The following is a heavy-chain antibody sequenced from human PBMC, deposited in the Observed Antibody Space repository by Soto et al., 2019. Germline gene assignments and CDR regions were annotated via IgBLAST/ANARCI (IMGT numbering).Heavy chain of an antibody. CDR3: ARHRGYGDYDY. CDR1: GGSISSYF. J-gene: IGHJ4*02. V-gene: IGHV4-59*08. Sequence: SDTLSLTCTVSGGSISSYFWSWIRQPPGKGLEWIGYIYYSGSTNYNPSLKSRLTMSADTSKNQFSLKLSSVTAADTAVYYCARHRGYGDYDYWGQGTLVTVSS. D-gene: IGHD4-17*01. CDR2: IYYSGST.